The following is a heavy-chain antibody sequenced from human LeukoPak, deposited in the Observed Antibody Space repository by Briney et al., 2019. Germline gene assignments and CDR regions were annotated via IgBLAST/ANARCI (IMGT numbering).Heavy chain of an antibody. D-gene: IGHD6-13*01. CDR3: ARLNGIATAAYEMAY. Sequence: SATLSLTCTVTGGSISSYYWSWIRQHPGKGLEWIGYIYYSGSTNYNPSLKSRVTISVDTSKNQFSLKLSSVTAADAAVYYCARLNGIATAAYEMAYWGQGTLVTVSS. CDR2: IYYSGST. CDR1: GGSISSYY. V-gene: IGHV4-59*01. J-gene: IGHJ4*02.